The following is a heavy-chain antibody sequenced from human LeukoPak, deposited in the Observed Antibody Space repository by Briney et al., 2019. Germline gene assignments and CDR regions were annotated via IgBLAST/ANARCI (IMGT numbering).Heavy chain of an antibody. CDR2: IYHSGST. V-gene: IGHV4-4*02. CDR3: ASFSATVGRDAFDI. Sequence: PSETLSLTCAVSGGSISSSNWWSWVRQPPGKGLEWIGEIYHSGSTYYNPSLKSRVTISVDTSKNQFSLKLSSVTAADTAVYYCASFSATVGRDAFDIWGQGTMVTVSS. D-gene: IGHD2-15*01. CDR1: GGSISSSNW. J-gene: IGHJ3*02.